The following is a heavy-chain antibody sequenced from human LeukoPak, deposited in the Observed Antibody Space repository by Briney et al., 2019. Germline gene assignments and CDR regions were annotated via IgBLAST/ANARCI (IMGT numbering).Heavy chain of an antibody. D-gene: IGHD3-22*01. J-gene: IGHJ4*02. CDR1: GFTSSDYY. CDR2: ISSSGSII. CDR3: ARVGYDSSGRFDY. V-gene: IGHV3-11*04. Sequence: GGSLRLSCAASGFTSSDYYMTWIRQAPGKGLEWVSHISSSGSIIYYADSVKGRFIISRDNAKNSLYLQMNSLRAEDTAVYFCARVGYDSSGRFDYWGQGTLVTVSS.